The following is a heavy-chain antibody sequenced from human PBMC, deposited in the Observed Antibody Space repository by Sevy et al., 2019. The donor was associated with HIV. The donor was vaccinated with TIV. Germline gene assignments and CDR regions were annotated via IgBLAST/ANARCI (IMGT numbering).Heavy chain of an antibody. J-gene: IGHJ3*02. CDR1: GFTFDDYG. Sequence: GGSLRLSCAASGFTFDDYGMSWVRQAPGKGLEWVSGINWNGGSTGYADSVKGRFTISRDNAKNSLYLQMNSLRAEDTALYYCARALVVVTALRTFDAFDIWGQGTMVTISS. CDR3: ARALVVVTALRTFDAFDI. CDR2: INWNGGST. V-gene: IGHV3-20*04. D-gene: IGHD2-21*02.